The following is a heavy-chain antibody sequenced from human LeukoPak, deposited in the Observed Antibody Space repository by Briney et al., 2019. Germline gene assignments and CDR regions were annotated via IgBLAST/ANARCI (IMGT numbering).Heavy chain of an antibody. CDR2: IYSGGST. CDR1: GFTVSSNY. Sequence: GGSLRLSCAASGFTVSSNYMSWVRQAPGKGLEWVSVIYSGGSTYYADPVKGRFTISRDNSKNTLYLQMNSLRAEDTAVYYCAKSATVGIKAPFDCWGQGALVTVSS. V-gene: IGHV3-53*01. CDR3: AKSATVGIKAPFDC. J-gene: IGHJ4*02. D-gene: IGHD1-26*01.